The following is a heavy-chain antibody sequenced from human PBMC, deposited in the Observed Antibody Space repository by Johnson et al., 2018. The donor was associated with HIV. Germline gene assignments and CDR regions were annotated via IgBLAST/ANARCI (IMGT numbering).Heavy chain of an antibody. J-gene: IGHJ3*02. CDR2: IRSKANSYAT. Sequence: VQLVESGGGLVQPGGSLKLSCVASGFTFSGSAMHWVRQASGKGLEWVGRIRSKANSYATAYAASVTGRFTISRDDSQNTAYLQMNSLKTEDTAVYYCARDRGLPGVAEAGNAFDIWGQGTLVTVSS. V-gene: IGHV3-73*01. D-gene: IGHD6-13*01. CDR1: GFTFSGSA. CDR3: ARDRGLPGVAEAGNAFDI.